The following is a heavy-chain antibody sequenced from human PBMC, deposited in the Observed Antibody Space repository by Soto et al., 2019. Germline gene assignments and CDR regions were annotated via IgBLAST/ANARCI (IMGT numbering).Heavy chain of an antibody. J-gene: IGHJ6*02. V-gene: IGHV1-8*01. D-gene: IGHD2-2*01. CDR2: MNPNSGNT. CDR3: ARGQCISTSCYEGGNVMDV. CDR1: GYTFTSYD. Sequence: QVQLVQSGAEVKKPGASVKVSCKASGYTFTSYDINWVRQATGQGLEWMGWMNPNSGNTGYAQKFQGRVTMTRNTSISTAYMELSSMRSEDTAVYYCARGQCISTSCYEGGNVMDVWGQGTTVTVSS.